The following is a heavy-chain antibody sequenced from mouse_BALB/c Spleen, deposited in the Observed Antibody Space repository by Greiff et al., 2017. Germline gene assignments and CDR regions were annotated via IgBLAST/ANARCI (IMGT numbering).Heavy chain of an antibody. D-gene: IGHD2-10*02. CDR1: GFNIKDTY. CDR3: ACLVGFAY. CDR2: IDPANGNT. Sequence: EVQLQQSGAELVKPGASVKLSCTASGFNIKDTYMHWVKQRPEQGLEWIGRIDPANGNTKYDPKFQGKATITADTSSNTAYLQLSSLTSEDTAVYYCACLVGFAYWGQGTLVTVSA. V-gene: IGHV14-3*02. J-gene: IGHJ3*01.